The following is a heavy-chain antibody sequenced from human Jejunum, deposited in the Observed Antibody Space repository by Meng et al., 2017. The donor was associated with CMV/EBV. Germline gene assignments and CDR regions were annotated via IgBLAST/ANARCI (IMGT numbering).Heavy chain of an antibody. J-gene: IGHJ4*02. D-gene: IGHD4-11*01. CDR2: MSSAGTNN. Sequence: GFVFSIFEMNWVRQAPGKGLEWLAFMSSAGTNNLYAASVKGRFTISRDNSKNTVYLQMSSLRVEDSGTYYCAREGGRDYSNQFAYWGQGTLVTVSS. V-gene: IGHV3-30*04. CDR1: GFVFSIFE. CDR3: AREGGRDYSNQFAY.